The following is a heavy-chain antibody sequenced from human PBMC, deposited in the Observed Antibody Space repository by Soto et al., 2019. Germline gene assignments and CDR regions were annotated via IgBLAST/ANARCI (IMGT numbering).Heavy chain of an antibody. V-gene: IGHV1-58*02. CDR1: GFTFTTSA. CDR2: IVVGSGNI. CDR3: AATIIAVAGSGYYGMDV. Sequence: QMQLVQSGPEVKKPGTSVKVSCKASGFTFTTSAMQWVRQARGQRLEWIGWIVVGSGNINYAQKFQERVTITRDMSXGXXYMEVSSLRSEDTAVYYCAATIIAVAGSGYYGMDVWGQGTTVTVSS. J-gene: IGHJ6*02. D-gene: IGHD6-19*01.